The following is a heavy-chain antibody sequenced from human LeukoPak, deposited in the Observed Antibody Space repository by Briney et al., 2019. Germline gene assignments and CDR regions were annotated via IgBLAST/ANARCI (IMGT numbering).Heavy chain of an antibody. V-gene: IGHV4-39*01. CDR2: IYYSGST. D-gene: IGHD3-10*01. CDR3: ARLKAPVRGVMRWFDP. Sequence: PSETLSLTCTVSGGSISSSSYYWGWIRQPPGKGLEWIGSIYYSGSTYYNPSLKSRVTISVDTSKNQFSLKLSSVTAADTAVYYCARLKAPVRGVMRWFDPWGQGTLVTVSS. CDR1: GGSISSSSYY. J-gene: IGHJ5*02.